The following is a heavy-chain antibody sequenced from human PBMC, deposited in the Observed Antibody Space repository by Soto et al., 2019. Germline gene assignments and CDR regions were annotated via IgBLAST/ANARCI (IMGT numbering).Heavy chain of an antibody. J-gene: IGHJ4*02. V-gene: IGHV3-11*01. CDR2: ISSSGSTI. Sequence: VGSLRLSCAASGFTFSDYYMSWIRQAPGKGLEWVSYISSSGSTIYYADSVKGRFTISRDNAENSLYLQMNSLRAEDTAVYYCARDRPYYYDSSGYLDYWGQGTLVTVSS. CDR3: ARDRPYYYDSSGYLDY. D-gene: IGHD3-22*01. CDR1: GFTFSDYY.